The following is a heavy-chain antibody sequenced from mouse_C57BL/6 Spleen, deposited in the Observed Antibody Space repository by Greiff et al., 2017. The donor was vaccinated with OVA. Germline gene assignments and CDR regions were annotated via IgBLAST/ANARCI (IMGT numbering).Heavy chain of an antibody. V-gene: IGHV5-17*01. D-gene: IGHD1-1*01. CDR1: GFTFSDYG. CDR2: ISSGSSTI. CDR3: ARPNYGSSMDY. Sequence: EVKLMESGGGLVKPGGSLKLSCAASGFTFSDYGMHWVRQAPEKGLEWVAYISSGSSTIYYADTVKGRFTISRDNAKNTLFLQMTSLRSEDTAMYYCARPNYGSSMDYWGQGTSVTVSS. J-gene: IGHJ4*01.